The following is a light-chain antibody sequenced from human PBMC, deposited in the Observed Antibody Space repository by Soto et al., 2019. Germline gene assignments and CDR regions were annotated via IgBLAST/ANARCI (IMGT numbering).Light chain of an antibody. CDR1: QTISSW. Sequence: MKQSPSTLSGTVEDRVTINYRASQTISSWLAWYQQKPGKAPKLLIYKASTLKSGVPSRFSGSGSGTDFTLTISSLQPEDFATYYCQQANSFPLPFGGVTKADI. J-gene: IGKJ4*01. CDR3: QQANSFPLP. CDR2: KAS. V-gene: IGKV1-5*03.